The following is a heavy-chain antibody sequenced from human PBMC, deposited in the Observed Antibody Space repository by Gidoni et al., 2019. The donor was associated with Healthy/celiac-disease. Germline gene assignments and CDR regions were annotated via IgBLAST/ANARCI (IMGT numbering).Heavy chain of an antibody. J-gene: IGHJ4*02. CDR2: IWYDGSNK. CDR1: GFTFSSSG. V-gene: IGHV3-33*01. D-gene: IGHD2-21*02. Sequence: QVQLVESGGGVVQPGRSLRLSCAASGFTFSSSGMHWVRQAPGKGLEWVAVIWYDGSNKYYADSVKGRFTISRDNSKNTLYLQMNSLRAEDTAVYYCAREGVGYCGGDCYSGIGYWGQGTLVTVSS. CDR3: AREGVGYCGGDCYSGIGY.